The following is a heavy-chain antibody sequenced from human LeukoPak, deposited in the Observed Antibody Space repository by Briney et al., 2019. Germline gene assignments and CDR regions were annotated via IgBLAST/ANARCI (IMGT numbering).Heavy chain of an antibody. V-gene: IGHV3-9*01. D-gene: IGHD3-3*01. CDR3: VKDSVFREGYFDH. CDR2: ISWNSAGL. J-gene: IGHJ4*02. CDR1: GFTFSSYW. Sequence: PGGSLRLSCAASGFTFSSYWMHWVRQAPGKGLEWVSGISWNSAGLGYAESLKGRFTISRDNAKNSLYLQINSLRPEDTAVYYCVKDSVFREGYFDHWGQGTPVTVSS.